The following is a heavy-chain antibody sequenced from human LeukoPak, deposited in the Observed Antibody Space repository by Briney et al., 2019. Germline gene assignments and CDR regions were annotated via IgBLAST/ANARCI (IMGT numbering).Heavy chain of an antibody. CDR1: GGSFSGYY. Sequence: SETLSLTCAVYGGSFSGYYWSWIRQPPGKGLEWIGEINHSGSTNYNPSLKSRVTISVDTSKNQFSLKLSSVTAADTAVYYCARSPYEYGSVDYWGQGTLVTVSS. V-gene: IGHV4-34*01. D-gene: IGHD6-19*01. J-gene: IGHJ4*02. CDR2: INHSGST. CDR3: ARSPYEYGSVDY.